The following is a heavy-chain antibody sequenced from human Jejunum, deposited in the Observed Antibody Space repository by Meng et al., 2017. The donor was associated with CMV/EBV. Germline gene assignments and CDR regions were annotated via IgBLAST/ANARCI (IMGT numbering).Heavy chain of an antibody. D-gene: IGHD2-2*01. Sequence: SARSLIRGDRYWPWIRQSPGKGLEWIGNVYYSGTTSSTRSLKSRVTISVDTSKNQFSLKLASVIAADTAVYYCVLMIPAHTNYFDPWGQGTLVTVSS. CDR2: VYYSGTT. J-gene: IGHJ5*02. CDR3: VLMIPAHTNYFDP. V-gene: IGHV4-30-4*01. CDR1: ARSLIRGDRY.